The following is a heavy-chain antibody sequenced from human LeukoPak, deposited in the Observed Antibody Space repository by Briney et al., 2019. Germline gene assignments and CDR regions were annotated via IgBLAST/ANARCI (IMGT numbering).Heavy chain of an antibody. CDR3: ARGLYSSGWYDFDY. V-gene: IGHV3-7*01. CDR2: IKQDGSEK. D-gene: IGHD6-19*01. J-gene: IGHJ4*02. Sequence: PGGSLRLSCAASGFTFSSYWMSWVRQAPGKGLEWVANIKQDGSEKYYVDSVKGRFTISRDNAKNSLYLQMNSLRAEDTAVYYCARGLYSSGWYDFDYWGQGTLVTVSS. CDR1: GFTFSSYW.